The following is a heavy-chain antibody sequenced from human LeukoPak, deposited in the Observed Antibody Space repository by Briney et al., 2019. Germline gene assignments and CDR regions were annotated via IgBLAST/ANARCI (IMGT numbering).Heavy chain of an antibody. V-gene: IGHV4-59*12. CDR1: GGSISSYY. CDR3: ARDEGSAYPFDY. Sequence: PSETLSLTCTVSGGSISSYYWSWIRQPPGKGLEWIGYIYYSGSTNYNPSLKSRVTISVDTSKNQFSLNLNSVTAADTAVYFCARDEGSAYPFDYWGREPWSPSPQ. D-gene: IGHD3-22*01. CDR2: IYYSGST. J-gene: IGHJ4*02.